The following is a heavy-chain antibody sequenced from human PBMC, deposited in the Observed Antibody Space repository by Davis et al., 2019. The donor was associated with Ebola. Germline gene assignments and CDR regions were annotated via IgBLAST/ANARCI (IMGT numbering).Heavy chain of an antibody. CDR1: GGSFSGYY. Sequence: MPGGSLRLSCAVYGGSFSGYYLSWIRQPPGKVLEWIGEINHSGSTNYNPSLKLRVTISVDTSKNQFSLKLSSVTAADTAVYYCARGRGVPAAWSRFDYWGQGTLVTVSS. CDR3: ARGRGVPAAWSRFDY. V-gene: IGHV4-34*01. CDR2: INHSGST. J-gene: IGHJ4*02. D-gene: IGHD2-2*01.